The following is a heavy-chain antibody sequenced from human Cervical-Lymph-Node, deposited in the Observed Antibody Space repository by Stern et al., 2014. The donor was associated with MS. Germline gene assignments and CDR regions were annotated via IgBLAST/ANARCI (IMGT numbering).Heavy chain of an antibody. V-gene: IGHV3-74*01. J-gene: IGHJ5*02. CDR1: GFTFSNYW. CDR2: INSDGSST. D-gene: IGHD2-15*01. CDR3: ARSILFDP. Sequence: VQLVESGGGLVQPGGSLRLSCAASGFTFSNYWMYWVRQTPGKGLVWVSRINSDGSSTSYADSVKGRFTISRDNAKNTLFLQMNSLRVEDTAVYYCARSILFDPWGQGTLVTVSS.